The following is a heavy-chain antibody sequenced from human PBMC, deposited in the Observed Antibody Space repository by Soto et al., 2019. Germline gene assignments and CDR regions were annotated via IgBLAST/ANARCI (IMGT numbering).Heavy chain of an antibody. Sequence: PGGSLRLSCAASGFTFSSYGMHWVRQAPGKGLEWVANINQDGGEKRYGDSVKGRFTISRDNAKNSLYLQMNTLRAEDTAVYYCARGSMAAAGIHDCWGQGTLVTVSS. CDR1: GFTFSSYG. V-gene: IGHV3-7*03. J-gene: IGHJ4*02. D-gene: IGHD6-13*01. CDR2: INQDGGEK. CDR3: ARGSMAAAGIHDC.